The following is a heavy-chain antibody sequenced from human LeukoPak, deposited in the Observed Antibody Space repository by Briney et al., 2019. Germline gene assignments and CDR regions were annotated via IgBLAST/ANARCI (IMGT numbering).Heavy chain of an antibody. CDR2: IRGSGDIT. Sequence: GGTLRLSCAASGFTFSSYGMSWVRQAPGKGLEWVSGIRGSGDITFYADSVKGRFTISRDNSKNTLYLQMNSLRAEDTAVYYCAKLTYGSGTYGAFDYWGQGTLVTVST. V-gene: IGHV3-23*01. CDR1: GFTFSSYG. J-gene: IGHJ4*02. D-gene: IGHD3-10*01. CDR3: AKLTYGSGTYGAFDY.